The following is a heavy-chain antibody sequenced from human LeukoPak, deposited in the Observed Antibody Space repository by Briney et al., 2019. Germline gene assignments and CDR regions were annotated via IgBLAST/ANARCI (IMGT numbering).Heavy chain of an antibody. CDR3: AREASYYDILTGSPRDYYYYMDV. Sequence: PSETLSLTCTVSGGSISSGSYYWAWIRQSPGKGLEWIGNIYYTGNTYYNPSLKSRVTISVDTSKNQFSLKLSSVTAADTAVYYCAREASYYDILTGSPRDYYYYMDVWGKGTTVTVSS. J-gene: IGHJ6*03. CDR1: GGSISSGSYY. D-gene: IGHD3-9*01. V-gene: IGHV4-39*07. CDR2: IYYTGNT.